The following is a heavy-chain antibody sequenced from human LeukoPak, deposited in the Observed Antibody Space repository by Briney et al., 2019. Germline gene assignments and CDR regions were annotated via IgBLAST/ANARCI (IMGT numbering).Heavy chain of an antibody. CDR3: ASASEGSLPEYAFDI. V-gene: IGHV4-4*09. CDR2: ISTSGST. Sequence: SETLSLTPTVSGGSIRRYNWSSIRQPPRKGLEWIGYISTSGSTNYNPSLKSRVTISVDTSKNQFSLKLSCVTAADTAVYYCASASEGSLPEYAFDIWGQGTMVTVSS. CDR1: GGSIRRYN. D-gene: IGHD2-21*02. J-gene: IGHJ3*02.